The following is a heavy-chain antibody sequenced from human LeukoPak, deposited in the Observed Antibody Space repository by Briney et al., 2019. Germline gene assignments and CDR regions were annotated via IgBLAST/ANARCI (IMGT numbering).Heavy chain of an antibody. D-gene: IGHD6-19*01. CDR2: ISSSGSAI. J-gene: IGHJ4*02. Sequence: GGSLRLSCAASGFTFSSYEMNWVRQAPGKGLEWVSYISSSGSAIYYADSVKGRFTISRDNAKNSLYLQMNSLRAEDTAMYHCARAYSSAGSCDYWGRGTLVTVSS. V-gene: IGHV3-48*03. CDR1: GFTFSSYE. CDR3: ARAYSSAGSCDY.